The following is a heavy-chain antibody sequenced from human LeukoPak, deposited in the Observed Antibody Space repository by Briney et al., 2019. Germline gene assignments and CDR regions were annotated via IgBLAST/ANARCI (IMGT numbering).Heavy chain of an antibody. CDR2: IYYSGST. CDR1: GGSISSYY. J-gene: IGHJ4*02. V-gene: IGHV4-59*01. Sequence: PSETLSLTCTVSGGSISSYYWSWIRQPPGKGLEWIGYIYYSGSTNYNPSLKSRVTISVDTSKNQFSLKLSSVTAADTAVYYCARASTVACIDYWGQGTLVTVSS. D-gene: IGHD6-19*01. CDR3: ARASTVACIDY.